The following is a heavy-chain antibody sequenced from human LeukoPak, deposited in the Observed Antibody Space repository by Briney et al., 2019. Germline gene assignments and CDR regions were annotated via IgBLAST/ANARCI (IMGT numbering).Heavy chain of an antibody. D-gene: IGHD3-22*01. Sequence: GGSLRLSCAASGFTSRSYGMSWVRQTPGKGLEWVANIKQDGSEKYYVDSVKGRFTISRDNAKNSLYLQMNSLRAEDTAVYYCARGGWDDYYDSSGYYYFDYWGQGTLVTVSS. CDR2: IKQDGSEK. CDR1: GFTSRSYG. J-gene: IGHJ4*02. CDR3: ARGGWDDYYDSSGYYYFDY. V-gene: IGHV3-7*01.